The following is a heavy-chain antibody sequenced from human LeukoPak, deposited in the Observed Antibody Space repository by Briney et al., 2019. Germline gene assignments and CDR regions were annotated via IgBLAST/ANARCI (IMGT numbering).Heavy chain of an antibody. J-gene: IGHJ4*02. Sequence: PGGSLRLSCAASGFTFSTYDMHWVRQAPGKGLEWVAVISYDGSNKYYADSVKGRFTISRDNSKNTLYLQMNSLRAEDTAVYYCARQNIAAAVTWDYWGQGTLVTVSS. CDR3: ARQNIAAAVTWDY. CDR1: GFTFSTYD. CDR2: ISYDGSNK. V-gene: IGHV3-30*19. D-gene: IGHD6-13*01.